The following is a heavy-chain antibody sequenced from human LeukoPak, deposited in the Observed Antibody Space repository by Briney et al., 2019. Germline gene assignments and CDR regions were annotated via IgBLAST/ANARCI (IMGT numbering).Heavy chain of an antibody. V-gene: IGHV3-7*01. CDR1: GFTFSSYA. J-gene: IGHJ4*02. CDR2: IKQDGSEK. D-gene: IGHD3-10*01. Sequence: GGSLRLSCAASGFTFSSYAMSWVRQAPGKGLEWVANIKQDGSEKYYVDSVKGRFTISRDNAKNSLYLQMNSLRAEDTAVYYCASWVTPSRYYYGSGNGNYYFDYWGQGTLVTVSS. CDR3: ASWVTPSRYYYGSGNGNYYFDY.